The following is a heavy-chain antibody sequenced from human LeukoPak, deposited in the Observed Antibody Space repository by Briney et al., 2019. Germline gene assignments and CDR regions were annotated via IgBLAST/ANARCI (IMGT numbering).Heavy chain of an antibody. D-gene: IGHD6-13*01. CDR2: IYYSGST. Sequence: PSETLSLTCTVSGGSISSSSYYWGWIRQPPGKGLEWIGSIYYSGSTYYNPSLKSRVTISVDTSKNQFSLKLSSVTAADTAVYYCARRGLAAAFDYWGQGTLVTVSS. CDR1: GGSISSSSYY. V-gene: IGHV4-39*01. J-gene: IGHJ4*02. CDR3: ARRGLAAAFDY.